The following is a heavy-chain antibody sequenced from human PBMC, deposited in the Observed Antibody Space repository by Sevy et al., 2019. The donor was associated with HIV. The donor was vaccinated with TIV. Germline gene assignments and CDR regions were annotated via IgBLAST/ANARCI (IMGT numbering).Heavy chain of an antibody. V-gene: IGHV1-24*01. CDR3: ATGPNTVIHRYXXXY. CDR2: FDPEDGET. Sequence: ASVKVSCKVSGYTLTXLSMHWVRQAPGKGLEWMGGFDPEDGETIYAQKFQGRVTMTEDTSTDTAYMELSSLRSEDTAVYYCATGPNTVIHRYXXXYWGQXTLVTVSS. J-gene: IGHJ4*02. CDR1: GYTLTXLS.